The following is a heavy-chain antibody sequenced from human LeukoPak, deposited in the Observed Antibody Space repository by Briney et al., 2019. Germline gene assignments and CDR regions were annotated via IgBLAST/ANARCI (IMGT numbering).Heavy chain of an antibody. CDR2: IIPIFGTA. J-gene: IGHJ4*02. V-gene: IGHV1-69*13. Sequence: SVKVSCKASGGTFSSYTISWVRQAPGQGLEWMGGIIPIFGTANYAQKFQGRVTITADESTSTAYMELSSLRSEDTAVYYCAREGPYDDFWSGYPEYWGQGTLVTVSS. D-gene: IGHD3-3*01. CDR3: AREGPYDDFWSGYPEY. CDR1: GGTFSSYT.